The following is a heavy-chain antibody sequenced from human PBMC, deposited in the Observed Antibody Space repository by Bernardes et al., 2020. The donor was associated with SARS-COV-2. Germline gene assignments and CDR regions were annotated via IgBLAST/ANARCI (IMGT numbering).Heavy chain of an antibody. D-gene: IGHD1-1*01. V-gene: IGHV3-48*03. J-gene: IGHJ6*02. CDR1: GFTFSSYE. Sequence: GGSLRLSCAASGFTFSSYEMNWVRQAPGKGLEWVSYISSSGSTIYYPDSVKGRFTISRDNAKNSLYLQMNSLRAEDTAVYYCANWQYYYYYYGMDVWGQGTTVTVSS. CDR3: ANWQYYYYYYGMDV. CDR2: ISSSGSTI.